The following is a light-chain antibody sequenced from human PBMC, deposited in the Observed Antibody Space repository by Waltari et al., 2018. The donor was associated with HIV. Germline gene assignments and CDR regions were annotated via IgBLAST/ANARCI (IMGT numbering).Light chain of an antibody. V-gene: IGLV2-8*01. Sequence: QSALTQPPSASGSPGQSVTISCTGTSSDIGAYNYVAWYQQYPGKAPKLMIYDVTKRPSGVPYRFSGSKSGNTASLTVSGLQAEDEADYYCASHAGSKDVVGGGTKLTVL. J-gene: IGLJ2*01. CDR3: ASHAGSKDV. CDR2: DVT. CDR1: SSDIGAYNY.